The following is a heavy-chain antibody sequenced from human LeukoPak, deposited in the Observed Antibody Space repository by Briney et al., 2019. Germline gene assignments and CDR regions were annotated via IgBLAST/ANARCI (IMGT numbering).Heavy chain of an antibody. CDR2: IYYSGST. CDR3: ARHSEKLGATVY. V-gene: IGHV4-59*04. J-gene: IGHJ4*02. CDR1: GGSISSYY. D-gene: IGHD1-26*01. Sequence: PSETLSLTCTVSGGSISSYYWSWIRQPPGKGLEWIGYIYYSGSTYYNPSLKSRVTISVDTSKNQFSLKLSSVTAADTAVYYCARHSEKLGATVYWGQGTLVTVSS.